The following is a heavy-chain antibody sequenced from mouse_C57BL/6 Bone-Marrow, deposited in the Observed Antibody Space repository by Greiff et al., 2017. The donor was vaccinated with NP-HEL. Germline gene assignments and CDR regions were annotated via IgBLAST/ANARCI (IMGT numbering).Heavy chain of an antibody. CDR1: GYSITSGYY. CDR3: AREASSY. Sequence: EVKLMESGPGLVKPSQSLSLTCSVTGYSITSGYYWNWIRQFPGNKLEWMGYISYDGSNNYNPSLKNRISITRDTSKNQFFLKLNSVTTEDTATYYCAREASSYWGQGTTLTVSS. CDR2: ISYDGSN. D-gene: IGHD1-1*01. J-gene: IGHJ2*01. V-gene: IGHV3-6*01.